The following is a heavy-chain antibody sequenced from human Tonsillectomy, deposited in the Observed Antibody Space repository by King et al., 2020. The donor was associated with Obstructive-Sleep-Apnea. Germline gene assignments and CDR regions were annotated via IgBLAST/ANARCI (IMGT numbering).Heavy chain of an antibody. Sequence: VQLVESGGGVVQPGRSLRLSCTASGFTFSSYGMHWVRQAPGKGLEWVAVISYDGSNKYYIDSVKGRFTISRDNSKNTLYLQMNSLRPEDTAVYYCAKELLAAAATGGMDVWGQGTTVTVSS. CDR1: GFTFSSYG. J-gene: IGHJ6*02. V-gene: IGHV3-30*18. D-gene: IGHD6-13*01. CDR2: ISYDGSNK. CDR3: AKELLAAAATGGMDV.